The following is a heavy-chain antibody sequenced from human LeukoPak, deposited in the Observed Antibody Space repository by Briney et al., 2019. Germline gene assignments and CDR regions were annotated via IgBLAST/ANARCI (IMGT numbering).Heavy chain of an antibody. CDR3: ARLETALNGDYHYYMDV. D-gene: IGHD2-8*01. Sequence: GESLKISCKGSGYSFTSYWIGWVRQMPGKGLEWMGIIYPGDSDTRYSPSFQGQVTISADESISTAYLQWSSLKASDTAMYYCARLETALNGDYHYYMDVWGKGTTVTVSS. CDR1: GYSFTSYW. CDR2: IYPGDSDT. J-gene: IGHJ6*03. V-gene: IGHV5-51*01.